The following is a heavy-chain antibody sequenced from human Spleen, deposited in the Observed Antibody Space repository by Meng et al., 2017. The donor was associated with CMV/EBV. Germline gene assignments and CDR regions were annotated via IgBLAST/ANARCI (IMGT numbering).Heavy chain of an antibody. J-gene: IGHJ4*02. CDR1: GFTFSSYA. Sequence: GESLKISCAASGFTFSSYAMHWVRQAPGKGLEWVAFIRYDGSNKYYADSVKGRFTISRDNSKNTLYLQMNSLRAEDTAVYYCARGGYDFWSGYYAYWGQGTLVTVSS. V-gene: IGHV3-30*02. CDR2: IRYDGSNK. CDR3: ARGGYDFWSGYYAY. D-gene: IGHD3-3*01.